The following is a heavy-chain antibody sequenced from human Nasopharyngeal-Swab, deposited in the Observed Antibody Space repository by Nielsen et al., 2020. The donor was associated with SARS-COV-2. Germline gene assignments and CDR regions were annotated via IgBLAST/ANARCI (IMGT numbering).Heavy chain of an antibody. CDR1: GFTFSSYG. J-gene: IGHJ6*03. D-gene: IGHD3-3*01. V-gene: IGHV3-30*18. CDR2: ISYDGSNK. Sequence: GGPLRLSCAASGFTFSSYGMHWVRQAPGKGLEWVAVISYDGSNKYYADSVKGRFTISRDNSKNTLYLQMNSLRAEDTAVYYCAKVGAITIFGVVNYYYYYMDVWGKGTTVTVSS. CDR3: AKVGAITIFGVVNYYYYYMDV.